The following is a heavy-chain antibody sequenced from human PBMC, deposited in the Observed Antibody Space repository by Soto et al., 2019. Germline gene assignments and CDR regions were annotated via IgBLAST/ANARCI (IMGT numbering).Heavy chain of an antibody. D-gene: IGHD3-22*01. CDR3: ARDGAAFYDSSGWYFDL. CDR1: RGSISSDDYY. CDR2: IHYSGRT. Sequence: QVQLQESGPGLVKPSQTLSLTCTVSRGSISSDDYYWSWIRQPPGKALEWIGYIHYSGRTFSNPSLTGRVSISVDTSKNQFSLKMRSATAADTAVYYCARDGAAFYDSSGWYFDLWGRGTLVTVSS. V-gene: IGHV4-30-4*01. J-gene: IGHJ2*01.